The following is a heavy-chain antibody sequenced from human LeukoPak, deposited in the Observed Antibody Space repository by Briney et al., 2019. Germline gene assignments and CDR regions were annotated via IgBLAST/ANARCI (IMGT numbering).Heavy chain of an antibody. CDR2: INPSGGST. CDR3: ARDSTNSGSPHEYGMDV. D-gene: IGHD6-19*01. J-gene: IGHJ6*02. V-gene: IGHV1-46*01. Sequence: ASVKVSCKASGYTFTSYYMHWVRQAPGQGLEWMGIINPSGGSTSYAQKFQGRVTMTRDTSTSTVYMELSSLRSEDTAVYYCARDSTNSGSPHEYGMDVWGQGTTVTVSS. CDR1: GYTFTSYY.